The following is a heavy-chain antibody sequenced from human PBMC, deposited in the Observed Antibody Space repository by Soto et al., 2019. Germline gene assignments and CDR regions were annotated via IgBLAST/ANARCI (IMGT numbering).Heavy chain of an antibody. Sequence: QVQLQESGPGLVKPSETLSLTCTVSGDSISSYYWSWIRQPPGKGLEWVGNFYYSGSTNFNPSLKSRVTNSVDTSKNQFSLKLRSVTAADTAVYYCARSGWVGESGYFDYWGQGILVAVSS. V-gene: IGHV4-59*01. D-gene: IGHD3-10*01. CDR3: ARSGWVGESGYFDY. CDR1: GDSISSYY. J-gene: IGHJ4*02. CDR2: FYYSGST.